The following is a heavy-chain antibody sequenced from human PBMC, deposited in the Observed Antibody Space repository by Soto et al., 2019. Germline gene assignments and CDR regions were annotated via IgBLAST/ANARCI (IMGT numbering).Heavy chain of an antibody. V-gene: IGHV3-33*01. CDR3: ARDRGSGSYLRYYYGMDV. J-gene: IGHJ6*02. CDR2: IWYDGSNK. D-gene: IGHD1-26*01. CDR1: GFTFSSYG. Sequence: QVQLVESGGGVVQPGRSLRLSCAASGFTFSSYGMHWVRQAPGKGLEWVAVIWYDGSNKYYADSVKGRFTISRDNSKNTLYLQMNSLRAEDTAVYCCARDRGSGSYLRYYYGMDVWGQGTTVTVSS.